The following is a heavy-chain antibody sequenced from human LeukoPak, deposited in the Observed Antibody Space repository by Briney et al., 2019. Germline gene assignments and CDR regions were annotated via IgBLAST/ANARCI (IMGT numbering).Heavy chain of an antibody. CDR2: IYHTGST. J-gene: IGHJ4*02. Sequence: SSETLSLTCTVSGDPITSHYWNWIRQTPGKGLEWIGYIYHTGSTNYYLSLKSRGSIAADKSNNRFSLRLYSVTAADTAVYYCARERGVGYDNSGYYAYFDYWGQGIPVTVSS. D-gene: IGHD3-22*01. CDR3: ARERGVGYDNSGYYAYFDY. V-gene: IGHV4-59*11. CDR1: GDPITSHY.